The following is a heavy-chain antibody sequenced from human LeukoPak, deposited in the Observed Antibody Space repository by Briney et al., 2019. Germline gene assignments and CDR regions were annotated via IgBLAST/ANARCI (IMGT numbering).Heavy chain of an antibody. V-gene: IGHV3-30*04. J-gene: IGHJ5*02. CDR3: AKGGSSWYSWFDP. CDR2: ISYDGSNK. Sequence: GGSLRLSCAASGFTFSSYAMHWVRQAPGKGLEWVAVISYDGSNKYYADSVKGRFTISRDNSKNTLYLQMNSLRAEDTAVYYCAKGGSSWYSWFDPWGQGTLVTVSS. CDR1: GFTFSSYA. D-gene: IGHD6-13*01.